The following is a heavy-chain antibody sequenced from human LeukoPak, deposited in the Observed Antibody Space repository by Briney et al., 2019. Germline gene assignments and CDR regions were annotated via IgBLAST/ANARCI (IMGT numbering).Heavy chain of an antibody. CDR1: GFTFSDYW. V-gene: IGHV3-74*01. J-gene: IGHJ4*02. Sequence: GGSLRLSCAASGFTFSDYWMHWVRQAPGKGLVWVSRISSDGSRVTYADSVKGRFTISRDNAKNSLYLQMNSLRAEDTAVYYCAREGYYDSSGYLGVFDYWGQGTLVTVSS. CDR2: ISSDGSRV. CDR3: AREGYYDSSGYLGVFDY. D-gene: IGHD3-22*01.